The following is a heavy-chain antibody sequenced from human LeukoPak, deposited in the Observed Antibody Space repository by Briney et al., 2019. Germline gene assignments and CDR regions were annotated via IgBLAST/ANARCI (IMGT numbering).Heavy chain of an antibody. J-gene: IGHJ4*02. CDR2: INHSGST. Sequence: PSETLSLTCAVYGGSFSGYYWSWIRQPPGKGLEWIGEINHSGSTNYNPSLKSRVTISVDTSKNQFSLKLSSVPAADTAVYYCARVARYDILTGYLPQPYYFDYWGQGTLVTVSS. D-gene: IGHD3-9*01. V-gene: IGHV4-34*01. CDR1: GGSFSGYY. CDR3: ARVARYDILTGYLPQPYYFDY.